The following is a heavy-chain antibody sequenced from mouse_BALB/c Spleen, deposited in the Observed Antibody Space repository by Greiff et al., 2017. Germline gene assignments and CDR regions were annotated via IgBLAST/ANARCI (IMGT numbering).Heavy chain of an antibody. V-gene: IGHV1S81*02. J-gene: IGHJ2*01. CDR1: GYTFTSYW. CDR3: TRSRAYDGYFLY. Sequence: QVQLQQPGAELVKPGASVKLSCKASGYTFTSYWMHWVKQRPGQGLEWIGEINPSNGRTNYNEKFKSKATLTVDKSSSTAYMQLSSLTSEDSAVYYCTRSRAYDGYFLYWGQGTTLTVSS. D-gene: IGHD2-3*01. CDR2: INPSNGRT.